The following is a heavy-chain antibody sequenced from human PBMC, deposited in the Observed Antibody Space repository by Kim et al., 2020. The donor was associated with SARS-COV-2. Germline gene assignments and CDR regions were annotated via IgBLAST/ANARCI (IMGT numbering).Heavy chain of an antibody. Sequence: GGSLRLSCAASGFTFSSYEMNWVRQAPGKGLEWVSYISSSGSTIYYADSVKGRFTISRDNAKNSLYLQMNSLRAEDTAVYYCATRGAGYGGWRPWYYFDYWGQGTLVTVSS. V-gene: IGHV3-48*03. CDR3: ATRGAGYGGWRPWYYFDY. CDR2: ISSSGSTI. D-gene: IGHD6-19*01. J-gene: IGHJ4*02. CDR1: GFTFSSYE.